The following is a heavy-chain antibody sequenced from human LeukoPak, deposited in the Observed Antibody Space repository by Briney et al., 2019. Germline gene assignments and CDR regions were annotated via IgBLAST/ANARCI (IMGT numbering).Heavy chain of an antibody. V-gene: IGHV3-7*01. D-gene: IGHD3-3*01. J-gene: IGHJ4*02. Sequence: GGCLRLSCAASGFTFSSYWMNWVRQAPGKGLEWVANIKLDGSEKYYVDSVKGRSTISRDNAENSLYLQMNSLRAEDTAVYYCARGGGDYWGRGTPVTVSS. CDR1: GFTFSSYW. CDR3: ARGGGDY. CDR2: IKLDGSEK.